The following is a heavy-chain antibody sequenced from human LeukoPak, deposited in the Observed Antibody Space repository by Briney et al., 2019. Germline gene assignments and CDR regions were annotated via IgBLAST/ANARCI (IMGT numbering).Heavy chain of an antibody. V-gene: IGHV4-4*07. CDR3: ARGTWVRGVITNRFDP. J-gene: IGHJ5*02. CDR2: IYTSGST. CDR1: GGSISSYY. Sequence: SETLSLTCTVSGGSISSYYWSWIRQPAGKGLEWIGRIYTSGSTNYNPSLKSRVTMSVDTSKNQFSLKLSSVTAADTAVYYCARGTWVRGVITNRFDPWGQGTLVTVSS. D-gene: IGHD3-10*01.